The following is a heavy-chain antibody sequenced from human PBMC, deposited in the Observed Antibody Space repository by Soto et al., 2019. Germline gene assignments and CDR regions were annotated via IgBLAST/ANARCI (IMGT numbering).Heavy chain of an antibody. CDR3: ARAWVVVAAPDY. D-gene: IGHD2-15*01. Sequence: QVQLVQSGAEEKKPGASVKVSCKASGYTFTSYAMHWVRQAPGQRLEWMGGINAGNGNTKYSQQFQGRVTITRDTAASTAYMELRSLRSEDTAVYCCARAWVVVAAPDYWGQGTLVTVSS. CDR1: GYTFTSYA. V-gene: IGHV1-3*05. CDR2: INAGNGNT. J-gene: IGHJ4*02.